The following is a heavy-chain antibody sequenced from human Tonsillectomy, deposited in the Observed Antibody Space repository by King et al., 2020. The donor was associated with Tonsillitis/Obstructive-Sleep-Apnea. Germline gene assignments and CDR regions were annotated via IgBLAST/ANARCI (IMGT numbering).Heavy chain of an antibody. V-gene: IGHV3-30*01. CDR2: ISYDGSNK. D-gene: IGHD6-13*01. CDR1: GFTFSSYA. Sequence: VQLVESGGGVVQPGRSLRLSCAASGFTFSSYAMHWVRQAPGKGLEWVAVISYDGSNKYYADSVKGRFTISRDNSKNTLYLQMNSLRAEDTAVYYCARGRHSSSLDGGWFDPWGQGTLVTVSS. J-gene: IGHJ5*02. CDR3: ARGRHSSSLDGGWFDP.